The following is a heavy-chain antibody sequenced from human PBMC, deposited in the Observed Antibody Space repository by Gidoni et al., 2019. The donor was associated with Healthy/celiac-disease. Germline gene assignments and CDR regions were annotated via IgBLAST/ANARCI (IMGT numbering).Heavy chain of an antibody. CDR3: ARVFGSWELSHDAFDI. J-gene: IGHJ3*02. CDR2: ISSSSSII. V-gene: IGHV3-48*02. D-gene: IGHD1-26*01. Sequence: EVQLVESGGGLVQPGGSLSLSCAGSGFTFSSYSMNWVRQAPGKGLEWVSYISSSSSIIYYADSVKGRFTISRDNAKNSLYLQMNSLRDEDTAVYYCARVFGSWELSHDAFDIWGQGTMVTVSS. CDR1: GFTFSSYS.